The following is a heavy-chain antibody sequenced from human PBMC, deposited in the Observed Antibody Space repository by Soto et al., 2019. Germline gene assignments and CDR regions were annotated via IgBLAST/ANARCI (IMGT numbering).Heavy chain of an antibody. J-gene: IGHJ4*02. CDR3: ARDSSMVRGFRLVLPDY. V-gene: IGHV3-30-3*01. CDR2: ISYDGSNK. Sequence: GGSLRLSCTASGFTFSSYARHWVRQAPGKGLEWVAVISYDGSNKYYADSVKGRFTISRDNSKNTLYLQMNSLRAEDTAVYYCARDSSMVRGFRLVLPDYWGQGTLVTVSS. D-gene: IGHD3-10*01. CDR1: GFTFSSYA.